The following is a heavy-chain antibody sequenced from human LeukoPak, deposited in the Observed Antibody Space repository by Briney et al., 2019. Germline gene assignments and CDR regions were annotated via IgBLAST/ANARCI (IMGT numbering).Heavy chain of an antibody. CDR1: GFTFDDYA. V-gene: IGHV3-9*01. J-gene: IGHJ3*02. CDR3: AKDTEGAFDI. CDR2: ISWNSGSI. Sequence: GGSLRLSCAASGFTFDDYAMHWVRQAPGKGLEWVSGISWNSGSIGYADSVKGRFTISRDNAKNSLYLQMNSLRAEDTALYYRAKDTEGAFDIWGQGTMVTVSS. D-gene: IGHD1-14*01.